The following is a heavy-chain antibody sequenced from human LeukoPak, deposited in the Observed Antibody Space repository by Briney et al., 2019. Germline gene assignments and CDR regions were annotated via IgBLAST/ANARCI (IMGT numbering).Heavy chain of an antibody. V-gene: IGHV4-61*01. J-gene: IGHJ4*02. CDR2: IYYSGST. CDR3: GRDSGSGSYYPDY. CDR1: GGSVSSGSYY. Sequence: SETLSLTCTVSGGSVSSGSYYWTWIRQPPGKGLEWIGYIYYSGSTNYNPSLKSRVTISIDTSRNQFSLKLSSVTAADTAVYYCGRDSGSGSYYPDYWGQGTLVTVSS. D-gene: IGHD3-10*01.